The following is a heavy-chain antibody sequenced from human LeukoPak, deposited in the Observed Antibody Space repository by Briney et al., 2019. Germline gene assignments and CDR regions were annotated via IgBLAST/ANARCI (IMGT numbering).Heavy chain of an antibody. CDR2: INPNSGGT. J-gene: IGHJ4*02. D-gene: IGHD4-17*01. V-gene: IGHV1-2*06. CDR3: ARGGTTVTTYYFDY. Sequence: ASVKVSRKASGYTFTGYYMHWVRQAPGQGLEWMGRINPNSGGTNYAQKFQGRVTMTRDTSISTAYMELSRLRSDDTAVYYCARGGTTVTTYYFDYWGQGTLVTVSS. CDR1: GYTFTGYY.